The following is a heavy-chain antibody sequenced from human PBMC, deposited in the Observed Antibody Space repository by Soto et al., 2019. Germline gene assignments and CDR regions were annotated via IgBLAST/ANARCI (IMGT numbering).Heavy chain of an antibody. CDR3: ARPRRRLVSFFDY. D-gene: IGHD3-9*01. Sequence: SETLSLTCTVSGGSITNTYYFWAWIRQPPGKGLEWIGSIYYSGSTFYSPSLKSRVSLSVDTSKNQFSLKLHSVTAADTAVYYCARPRRRLVSFFDYWGRGTLVTVSS. CDR1: GGSITNTYYF. V-gene: IGHV4-39*01. CDR2: IYYSGST. J-gene: IGHJ4*02.